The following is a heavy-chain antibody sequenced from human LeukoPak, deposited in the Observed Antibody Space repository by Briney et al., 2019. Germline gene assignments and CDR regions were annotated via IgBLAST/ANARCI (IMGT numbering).Heavy chain of an antibody. J-gene: IGHJ4*02. V-gene: IGHV4-59*01. CDR3: ARESIAAAGPFDY. CDR2: IYYSGST. CDR1: GGSISSYY. Sequence: SETLSLTCTVSGGSISSYYWSWIRQPPGKGLEWIGYIYYSGSTNYNPSLKSRVAISVDTSKNQFSLKLSSVTAADTAVYYCARESIAAAGPFDYWGQGTLVTVSS. D-gene: IGHD6-13*01.